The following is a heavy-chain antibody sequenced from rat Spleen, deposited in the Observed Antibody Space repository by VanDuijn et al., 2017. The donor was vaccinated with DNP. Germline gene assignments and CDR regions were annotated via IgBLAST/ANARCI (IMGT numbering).Heavy chain of an antibody. CDR1: GYSITSNY. D-gene: IGHD1-12*03. J-gene: IGHJ4*01. CDR2: ISYSGST. CDR3: ARYYDGYYYYVMDA. Sequence: EVQLQESGPGLVKPSQSLSLTCSVTGYSITSNYWGWIRKFPGNKMEWMGYISYSGSTSYNPSLKSRISITRDTSKNQFFLQLNSVTNEDTATYYCARYYDGYYYYVMDAWGQGASVTVSS. V-gene: IGHV3-1*01.